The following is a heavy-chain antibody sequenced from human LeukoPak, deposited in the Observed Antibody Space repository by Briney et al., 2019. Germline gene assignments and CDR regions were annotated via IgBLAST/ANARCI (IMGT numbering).Heavy chain of an antibody. J-gene: IGHJ4*02. CDR1: GSTFSDYY. CDR3: ARRGASSGGLDY. Sequence: GGSLRLSCAASGSTFSDYYMSWIRQAPGKGLEWVSYIASIGGTIYYADSVKGRFTISRDNAKNSLYLQMNSLRAEDTAVYYCARRGASSGGLDYWGQGTLVTVSS. D-gene: IGHD6-19*01. CDR2: IASIGGTI. V-gene: IGHV3-11*04.